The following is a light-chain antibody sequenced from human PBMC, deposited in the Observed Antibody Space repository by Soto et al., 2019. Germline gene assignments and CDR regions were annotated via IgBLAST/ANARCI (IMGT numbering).Light chain of an antibody. V-gene: IGKV3-11*01. Sequence: EIVLTQSPATLSLSPGGRATLSCRASQNIGSDLGWYQHKPGQAPRLLIFDASNRATGIPARFSGSGSVTYFTLTISSLEPEDSALYYCQQRNSWPPTFGGGTKVEIK. J-gene: IGKJ4*01. CDR1: QNIGSD. CDR2: DAS. CDR3: QQRNSWPPT.